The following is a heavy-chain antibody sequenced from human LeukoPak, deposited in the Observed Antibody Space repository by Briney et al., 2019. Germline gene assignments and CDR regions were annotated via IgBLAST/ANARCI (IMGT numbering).Heavy chain of an antibody. D-gene: IGHD3-22*01. CDR1: GFTFSDYY. V-gene: IGHV3-11*06. CDR2: ISSRSSST. J-gene: IGHJ4*02. CDR3: ARVHSDSRGYYQHDY. Sequence: GGSLRLSCAASGFTFSDYYMSWIRQAPGKGLEWVSYISSRSSSTNYADSVKGRFTISRDNSKNTLYLQMNSLRAEDTAVYFCARVHSDSRGYYQHDYWGQGTLVTVSS.